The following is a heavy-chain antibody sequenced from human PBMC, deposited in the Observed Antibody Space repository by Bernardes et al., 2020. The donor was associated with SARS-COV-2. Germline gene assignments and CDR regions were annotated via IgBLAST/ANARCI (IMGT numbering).Heavy chain of an antibody. D-gene: IGHD2-15*01. CDR1: GFSVSAYW. J-gene: IGHJ4*02. V-gene: IGHV3-74*01. CDR2: INENGAII. Sequence: GGSLRLSCAASGFSVSAYWMHWVRQAPGEGLVWVSRINENGAIITYADSVKGRFTISRDIADNMVYLQMNSLRAEDTAVYYCARDFGGKSDYWGQGTLVTVSS. CDR3: ARDFGGKSDY.